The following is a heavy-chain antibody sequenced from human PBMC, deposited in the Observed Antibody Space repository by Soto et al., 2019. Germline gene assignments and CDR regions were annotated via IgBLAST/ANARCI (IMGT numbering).Heavy chain of an antibody. Sequence: KPSETLSLTCTVSGGSISSYHWSWIRQSAGKGLEWIGRIYTSGNTHCNPSLKSRVTVSIDTSKNQFFLTVNSATAADSAVYYCARESGDNWDYEAYWGQGTPVTVSS. D-gene: IGHD1-7*01. J-gene: IGHJ4*02. CDR3: ARESGDNWDYEAY. V-gene: IGHV4-4*07. CDR2: IYTSGNT. CDR1: GGSISSYH.